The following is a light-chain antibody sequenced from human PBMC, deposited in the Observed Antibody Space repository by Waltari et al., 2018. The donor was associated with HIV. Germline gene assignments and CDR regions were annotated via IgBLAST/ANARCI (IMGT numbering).Light chain of an antibody. J-gene: IGKJ4*01. V-gene: IGKV3-15*01. Sequence: ERVMTQSPATLSVSPGERATLSCRASQSVSSNLAWYQQKPGQAPRLLIYGASTRASGIPARFSGSGSGTEFTLTISSLQSEDFAVYYCQQYINWPPKGLTFGGGTKVEIK. CDR1: QSVSSN. CDR3: QQYINWPPKGLT. CDR2: GAS.